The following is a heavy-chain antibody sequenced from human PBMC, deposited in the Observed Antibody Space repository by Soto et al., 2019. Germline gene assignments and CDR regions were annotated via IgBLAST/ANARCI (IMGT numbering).Heavy chain of an antibody. CDR3: AKDQHDFWSGYSYYYYGMDV. J-gene: IGHJ6*02. D-gene: IGHD3-3*01. CDR1: GFTFSSYG. Sequence: GALRRSCVASGFTFSSYGMHWVRQAPGKGLEWVAVISYDGSNKYYADSVKGRFTISRDNSKNTLYLQMNSLRAEDTAVYYCAKDQHDFWSGYSYYYYGMDVWGQGTTVTVSS. CDR2: ISYDGSNK. V-gene: IGHV3-30*18.